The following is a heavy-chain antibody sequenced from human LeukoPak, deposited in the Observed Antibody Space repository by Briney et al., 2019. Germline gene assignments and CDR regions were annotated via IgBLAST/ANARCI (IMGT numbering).Heavy chain of an antibody. D-gene: IGHD6-13*01. CDR3: ARTGGVAAPRYN. CDR1: GYIFTKYG. CDR2: ISAYNGNT. Sequence: ASVKVSCKASGYIFTKYGFTWVRQAPGQGLEWMGWISAYNGNTNYAQKFQGRVTMTTDTSTSTAYMELRSLRSDDTAVYYCARTGGVAAPRYNWGQGTLVTVSS. V-gene: IGHV1-18*01. J-gene: IGHJ4*02.